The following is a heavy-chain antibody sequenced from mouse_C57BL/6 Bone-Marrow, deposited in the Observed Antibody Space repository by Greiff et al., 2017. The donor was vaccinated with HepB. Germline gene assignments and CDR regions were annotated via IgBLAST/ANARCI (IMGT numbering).Heavy chain of an antibody. CDR2: INPYNGGT. CDR1: GYTFTDYY. Sequence: EVKLQESGPVLVKPGASVKMSCKASGYTFTDYYMNWVKQSHGKSLEWIGVINPYNGGTSYNQKFKGKATLTVDKSSSTAYMELNSLTSEDSAVYYCARDYYGSSYGEYFDVWGTGTTVTVSS. CDR3: ARDYYGSSYGEYFDV. D-gene: IGHD1-1*01. J-gene: IGHJ1*03. V-gene: IGHV1-19*01.